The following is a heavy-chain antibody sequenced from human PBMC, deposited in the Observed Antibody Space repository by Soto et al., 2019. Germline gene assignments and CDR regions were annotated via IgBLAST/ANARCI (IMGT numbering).Heavy chain of an antibody. CDR1: GFTFSSYW. CDR2: INSDGSRT. V-gene: IGHV3-74*01. J-gene: IGHJ6*03. Sequence: PGGSLRLSCAASGFTFSSYWMHWVRQAPGKGLVWVSRINSDGSRTSYADSVKGRFTISRDNAKNTVYLQMNSLSAEDTAVYYCARIGTGYYYMEVWGKGTTVTVSS. D-gene: IGHD1-1*01. CDR3: ARIGTGYYYMEV.